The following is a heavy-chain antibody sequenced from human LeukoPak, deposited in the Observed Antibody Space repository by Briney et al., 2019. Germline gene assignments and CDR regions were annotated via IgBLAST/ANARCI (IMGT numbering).Heavy chain of an antibody. CDR3: AREFRPSADAFDI. Sequence: GSLRLSCAASAFSLRSYTMNWVRQAPGKGLEWVSSISSTSNHIYYADSLKGRFTISRDNAKNTLYLQMNSLRAEDTAVYYCAREFRPSADAFDIWGQGTMVTVSS. CDR2: ISSTSNHI. D-gene: IGHD3-10*01. J-gene: IGHJ3*02. V-gene: IGHV3-21*01. CDR1: AFSLRSYT.